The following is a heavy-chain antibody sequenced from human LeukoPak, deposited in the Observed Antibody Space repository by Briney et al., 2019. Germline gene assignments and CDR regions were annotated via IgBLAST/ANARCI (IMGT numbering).Heavy chain of an antibody. V-gene: IGHV4-34*01. D-gene: IGHD2/OR15-2a*01. CDR3: ARRGLLPFDY. CDR1: GFTLSSYW. CDR2: INHSGST. Sequence: GSLRLSCAASGFTLSSYWMSWVRQAPGKGLEWIGEINHSGSTKYNPSLKSRVTIAGDTSKNQFSLKLTSVTAADTAVYYCARRGLLPFDYWGQGTLVTVSS. J-gene: IGHJ4*02.